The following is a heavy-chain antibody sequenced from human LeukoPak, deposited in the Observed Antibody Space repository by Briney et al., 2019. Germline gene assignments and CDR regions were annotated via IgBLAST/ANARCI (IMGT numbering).Heavy chain of an antibody. CDR2: IYYSGST. V-gene: IGHV4-30-4*08. D-gene: IGHD6-19*01. CDR3: ARVSGWYSYFDY. J-gene: IGHJ4*02. Sequence: PSQTLSLTCTVSGGSISSGDSYWSWIRQPPGKGLEWIGYIYYSGSTYYNPSLKSRVTISVDTSKNQFSLKLSSVTAADTAVYYCARVSGWYSYFDYWGQGTLVTVSS. CDR1: GGSISSGDSY.